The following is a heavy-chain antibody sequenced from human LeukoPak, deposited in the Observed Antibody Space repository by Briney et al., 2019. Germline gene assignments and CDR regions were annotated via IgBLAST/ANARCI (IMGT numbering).Heavy chain of an antibody. D-gene: IGHD3-9*01. CDR1: GGSFSDYY. CDR2: INHSGST. Sequence: SETLSLTCAVYGGSFSDYYWSWIRQSPGKGLEWIGEINHSGSTNYNPSLKSRVTISIDTSKNQFSLKLNSVTAADTAVYYCASSIKGHAFDIWGQGTMVTVSS. J-gene: IGHJ3*02. V-gene: IGHV4-34*01. CDR3: ASSIKGHAFDI.